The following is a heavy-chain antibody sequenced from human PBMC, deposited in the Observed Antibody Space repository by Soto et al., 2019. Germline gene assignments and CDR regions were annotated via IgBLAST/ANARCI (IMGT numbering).Heavy chain of an antibody. CDR1: GYSFTSYW. Sequence: GESLKISCKGSGYSFTSYWIGWVRQMPGKGREWMGIIYPGDSDTRYSPSFQGQVTISADKSISTAYLQWSSLKASDTAMYYCERLTITMIVVGNAFDIWGQGTMVTVS. V-gene: IGHV5-51*01. D-gene: IGHD3-22*01. J-gene: IGHJ3*02. CDR2: IYPGDSDT. CDR3: ERLTITMIVVGNAFDI.